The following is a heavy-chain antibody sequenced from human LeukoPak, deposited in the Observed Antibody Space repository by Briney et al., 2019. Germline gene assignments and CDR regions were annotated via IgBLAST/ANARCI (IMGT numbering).Heavy chain of an antibody. V-gene: IGHV3-30*18. J-gene: IGHJ4*02. CDR1: GFTFSSYG. Sequence: LGGSLRLSCAASGFTFSSYGMHWVRQAPGKGLEWVAVISYDGTNKYYADSVKGRFTISRDNSKNTLHLQMNSLRAEDTAVYYCAKDDRGNEAPFDYWGQGTLVTVSS. CDR2: ISYDGTNK. CDR3: AKDDRGNEAPFDY.